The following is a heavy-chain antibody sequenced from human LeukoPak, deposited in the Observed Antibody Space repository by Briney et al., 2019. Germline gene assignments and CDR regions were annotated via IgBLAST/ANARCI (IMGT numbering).Heavy chain of an antibody. CDR2: ISAYNGDT. Sequence: ASVKVSCKASGYTFASYGISWVRQAPGQGLEWMGWISAYNGDTKYAQKLQGRVTMTTDTSTSTAYMELRSLRSDDTAVYYCARDPPTAMASGRQDYWGQGTLVTVPS. CDR1: GYTFASYG. CDR3: ARDPPTAMASGRQDY. J-gene: IGHJ4*02. V-gene: IGHV1-18*01. D-gene: IGHD5-18*01.